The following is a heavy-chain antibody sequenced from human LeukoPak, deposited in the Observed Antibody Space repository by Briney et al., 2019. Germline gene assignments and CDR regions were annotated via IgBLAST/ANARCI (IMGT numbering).Heavy chain of an antibody. D-gene: IGHD1-26*01. CDR2: INHSGST. CDR3: ARRKRVGATTY. V-gene: IGHV4-34*01. J-gene: IGHJ4*02. CDR1: GGSFSGYY. Sequence: SETLSLTCAVYGGSFSGYYWSWIRQPPGKGLEWIGEINHSGSTNYNPSLKSRVTISVDTSKNQFSLKLSSVTAADTAVYYCARRKRVGATTYWGQGTLVTVSS.